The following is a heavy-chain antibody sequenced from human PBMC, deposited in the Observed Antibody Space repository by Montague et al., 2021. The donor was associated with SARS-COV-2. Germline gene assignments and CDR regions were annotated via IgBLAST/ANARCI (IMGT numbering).Heavy chain of an antibody. CDR3: VRLKRHFDRIGSPSAFDF. CDR2: IYYTGNT. Sequence: SETLSLTCTVSGGSITNNIDYWAWIRQAPGKGLEWIGNIYYTGNTYYNPYRKSRVTISVVTSKNHFTLKLRTVPAAETAVYYCVRLKRHFDRIGSPSAFDFWGQGTKVTVSS. V-gene: IGHV4-39*02. D-gene: IGHD2-15*01. CDR1: GGSITNNIDY. J-gene: IGHJ3*01.